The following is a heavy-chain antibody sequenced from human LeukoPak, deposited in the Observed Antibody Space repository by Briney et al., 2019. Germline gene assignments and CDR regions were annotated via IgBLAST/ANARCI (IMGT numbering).Heavy chain of an antibody. J-gene: IGHJ4*02. CDR1: EFTFSTFS. CDR2: ISSSSSTI. CDR3: ARDKRSSSSWYGVDY. D-gene: IGHD6-13*01. V-gene: IGHV3-48*01. Sequence: GGSLRLSCAASEFTFSTFSMNWVRQAPGKGLEWVSYISSSSSTIYYADSVKGRFTISRDNAKNSLYLQMNSLRAEDTAVYYCARDKRSSSSWYGVDYWGQGTLVTVSS.